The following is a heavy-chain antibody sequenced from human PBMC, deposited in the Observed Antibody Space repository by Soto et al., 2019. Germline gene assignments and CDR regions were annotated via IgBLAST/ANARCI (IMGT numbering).Heavy chain of an antibody. D-gene: IGHD3-10*01. CDR2: IIPIFGTA. CDR3: ARGGFPYYYGSGSYYARYYYYGMDV. CDR1: GGTFSSYA. Sequence: QVQLVQSGAEVKKPGSSVKVSCKASGGTFSSYAISWVRQAPGQGLEWMGGIIPIFGTANYAQKSQGRVTITADESTSTAYRELSSLRSEDTAVYYCARGGFPYYYGSGSYYARYYYYGMDVWGQGTTVTVSS. J-gene: IGHJ6*02. V-gene: IGHV1-69*01.